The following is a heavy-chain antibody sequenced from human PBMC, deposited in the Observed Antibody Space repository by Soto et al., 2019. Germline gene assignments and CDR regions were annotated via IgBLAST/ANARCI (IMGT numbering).Heavy chain of an antibody. J-gene: IGHJ4*02. V-gene: IGHV3-23*01. CDR1: GFTFSSYA. CDR3: ARRGSGSYYDY. D-gene: IGHD1-26*01. Sequence: EVQLLESGGGLVQPGGSRRLSCVASGFTFSSYAMRWVRQAPGKGLEWVSAISGSGGSTYYADSVKGRFTISRDNSKNTLYLQMNSLRAEDTAVYYCARRGSGSYYDYWGQGTLVTVSS. CDR2: ISGSGGST.